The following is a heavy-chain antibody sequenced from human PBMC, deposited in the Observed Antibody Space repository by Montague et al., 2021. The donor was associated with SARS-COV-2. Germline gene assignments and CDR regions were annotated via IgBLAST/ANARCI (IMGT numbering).Heavy chain of an antibody. V-gene: IGHV4-39*07. CDR1: GGSISSSSYY. D-gene: IGHD3-22*01. Sequence: SETLPLTCTVSGGSISSSSYYWGWIRQPPGKGLEWIGYIYYSGSTYYNPSLKSRVTISVDTSKNQFSLKLSSVTAADTAVYYCAGEIVVVTQTYHYGMDVWGQGTTVTVSS. CDR3: AGEIVVVTQTYHYGMDV. CDR2: IYYSGST. J-gene: IGHJ6*02.